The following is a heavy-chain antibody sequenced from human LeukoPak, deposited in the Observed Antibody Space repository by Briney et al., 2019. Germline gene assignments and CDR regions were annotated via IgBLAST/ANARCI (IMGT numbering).Heavy chain of an antibody. CDR2: MNPNSGNT. J-gene: IGHJ4*02. V-gene: IGHV1-8*03. D-gene: IGHD3-3*01. CDR1: GYTFTSYD. CDR3: ASGSFDFWSGYYLDY. Sequence: ASVKVSSKASGYTFTSYDINWVRQATGQGLEWMGWMNPNSGNTGYAQKFQGRVTITRNTSISTAYMELSSLRSEDTAVYYCASGSFDFWSGYYLDYWGQGTLVTVSS.